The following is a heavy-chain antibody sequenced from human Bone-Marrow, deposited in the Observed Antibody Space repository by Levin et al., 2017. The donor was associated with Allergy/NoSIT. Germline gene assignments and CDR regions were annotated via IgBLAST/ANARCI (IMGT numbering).Heavy chain of an antibody. V-gene: IGHV3-21*01. CDR1: GFSFSVYT. J-gene: IGHJ6*01. CDR2: ISSSTDHI. CDR3: AREQYYDLIGPSYHYYYGMYF. Sequence: GGSLRLSCAGSGFSFSVYTMNWVRQAPGKGLEWVSSISSSTDHIYYADSVKGRFTISRDNAKKSLYLQMNSLRAEDTAAYYCAREQYYDLIGPSYHYYYGMYFWGLGTTDIVSS. D-gene: IGHD3-22*01.